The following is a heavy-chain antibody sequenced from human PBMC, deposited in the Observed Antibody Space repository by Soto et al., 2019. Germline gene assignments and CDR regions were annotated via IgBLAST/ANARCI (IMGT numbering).Heavy chain of an antibody. J-gene: IGHJ5*01. CDR3: ARDQRLDLYSSPLYTYIDS. CDR2: IYTSGTT. CDR1: GGSMSSNY. Sequence: AETLSLTCTVSGGSMSSNYWSWIRQSARKGLEWIGRIYTSGTTNYNPSIKSRVTMSVDTSKNRFSLKLTSVTAADTAVYYCARDQRLDLYSSPLYTYIDSLCQGALVTVSA. D-gene: IGHD6-19*01. V-gene: IGHV4-4*07.